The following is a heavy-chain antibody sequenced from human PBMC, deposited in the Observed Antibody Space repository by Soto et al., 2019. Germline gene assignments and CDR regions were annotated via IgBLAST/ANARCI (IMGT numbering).Heavy chain of an antibody. D-gene: IGHD5-18*01. J-gene: IGHJ4*02. CDR1: GYSFTSYW. V-gene: IGHV5-51*01. CDR2: IYRGDSDI. CDR3: ATVGHSYVSFDY. Sequence: GESLKISCKGSGYSFTSYWIAWVRQMPGKGLEWMGIIYRGDSDIRYSPSFQGQVTMSTDKSISTAYLQWDSLKASVTAMYCCATVGHSYVSFDYWGQGTLVTVSS.